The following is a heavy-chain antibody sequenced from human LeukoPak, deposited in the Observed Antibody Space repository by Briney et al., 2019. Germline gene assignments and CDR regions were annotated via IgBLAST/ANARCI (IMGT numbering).Heavy chain of an antibody. CDR1: GFTFTDHV. Sequence: GGSLSLSCAASGFTFTDHVMHWVRQAPGKGLEWVALIWYDAGRRYFADSVKGRFTISRDNSKNTLFLQMNSLRAEDTAVYYCAREGSGDFNLWGQGTMATVSS. V-gene: IGHV3-30*02. CDR2: IWYDAGRR. D-gene: IGHD3-10*01. J-gene: IGHJ3*01. CDR3: AREGSGDFNL.